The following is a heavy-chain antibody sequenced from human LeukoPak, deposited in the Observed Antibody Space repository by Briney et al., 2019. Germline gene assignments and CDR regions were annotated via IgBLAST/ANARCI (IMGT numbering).Heavy chain of an antibody. Sequence: ASVKVSCKASGYTFTSYYMHWVRQAPGQGLEWMGIINPSGGSTSYAQKFQGRVTMTRDTSTSTVYMELSSLRSEDTAVYYCARGQDIVVVPAAIGEGSYNWFDPWGQGTLVTVSS. J-gene: IGHJ5*02. V-gene: IGHV1-46*01. CDR1: GYTFTSYY. CDR3: ARGQDIVVVPAAIGEGSYNWFDP. CDR2: INPSGGST. D-gene: IGHD2-2*02.